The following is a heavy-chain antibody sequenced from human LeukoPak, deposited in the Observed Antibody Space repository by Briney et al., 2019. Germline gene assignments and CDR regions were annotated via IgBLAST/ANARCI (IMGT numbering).Heavy chain of an antibody. CDR2: INPNTGDT. CDR1: GYTLSVYY. CDR3: ARIGYCSSTSCHFLDY. D-gene: IGHD2-2*01. Sequence: SVKVSCKASGYTLSVYYLQWVRQAPGQGLEWKGWINPNTGDTDYAQKFQGRVTMARDTSTNTAYMELSRLRSDDTAVYYCARIGYCSSTSCHFLDYWGQGTLVTVSS. J-gene: IGHJ4*02. V-gene: IGHV1-2*02.